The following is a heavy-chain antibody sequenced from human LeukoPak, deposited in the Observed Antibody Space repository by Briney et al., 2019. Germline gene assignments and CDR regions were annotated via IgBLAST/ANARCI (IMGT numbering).Heavy chain of an antibody. CDR3: AREAISGYSD. J-gene: IGHJ4*02. V-gene: IGHV3-11*04. Sequence: PGGSLRLSCAACGFTFSNYYMSWIRQAPGKGLEWVSYISSSGSTMYYADSVKGRFTISRDNAKNSLYLQMNSLRAEDTAVYYCAREAISGYSDWGQGTLVTVSS. CDR1: GFTFSNYY. CDR2: ISSSGSTM. D-gene: IGHD3-22*01.